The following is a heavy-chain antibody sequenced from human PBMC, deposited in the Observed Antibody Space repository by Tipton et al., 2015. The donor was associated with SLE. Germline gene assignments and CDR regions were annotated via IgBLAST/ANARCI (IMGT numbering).Heavy chain of an antibody. J-gene: IGHJ3*02. CDR1: GFTVSSNY. V-gene: IGHV3-53*05. D-gene: IGHD1-26*01. CDR3: ARDYIARVGGLDI. CDR2: IYSGGST. Sequence: SLRLSCAASGFTVSSNYMSWVRQAPGKGLEWVSVIYSGGSTYYADSVKGRFTISRDNSKNTLYLQMNSLRAEDTAVYYCARDYIARVGGLDIWGQGTLITVSS.